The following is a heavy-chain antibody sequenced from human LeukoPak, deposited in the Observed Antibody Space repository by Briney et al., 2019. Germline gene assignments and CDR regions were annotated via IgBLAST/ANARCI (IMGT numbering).Heavy chain of an antibody. V-gene: IGHV4-61*01. Sequence: SETLSLTCSVSGGSVSSENYYWTWIRQPPGRGLEWIGFIFYSGSTSYNPSLKSRVTMSIDTSKNQFSLRLNSVSAADTAVYYCARDRIAFYYGMDVWGQGTTVTVSS. CDR3: ARDRIAFYYGMDV. D-gene: IGHD2-21*01. CDR1: GGSVSSENYY. J-gene: IGHJ6*02. CDR2: IFYSGST.